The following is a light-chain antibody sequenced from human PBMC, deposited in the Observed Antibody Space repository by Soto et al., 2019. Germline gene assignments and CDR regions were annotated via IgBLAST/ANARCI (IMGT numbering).Light chain of an antibody. CDR2: EAT. CDR1: SSDIGRYNF. Sequence: QSALTQPASMSGSPGQSITISCTGTSSDIGRYNFVSWYQHHPGKAPKLIIYEATKRPSGVSYRFSGSKSGNTASLTISGLQAEDEADYYCTSYTITSPYVLGTGTKVTVL. CDR3: TSYTITSPYV. J-gene: IGLJ1*01. V-gene: IGLV2-14*01.